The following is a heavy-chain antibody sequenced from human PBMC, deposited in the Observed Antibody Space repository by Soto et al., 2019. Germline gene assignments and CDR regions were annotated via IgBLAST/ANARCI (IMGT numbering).Heavy chain of an antibody. J-gene: IGHJ3*02. CDR3: ARASGWPRHNDAFDI. V-gene: IGHV1-2*02. D-gene: IGHD5-12*01. CDR2: INPNSGGT. CDR1: GYTFTGYY. Sequence: GASVKVSCKASGYTFTGYYMHWVRQAPGQGLEWMGWINPNSGGTNYAQKFQGRVTMTRDTSISTAYMELSRLRSDDTAVYYCARASGWPRHNDAFDIWGQGTMVTVSS.